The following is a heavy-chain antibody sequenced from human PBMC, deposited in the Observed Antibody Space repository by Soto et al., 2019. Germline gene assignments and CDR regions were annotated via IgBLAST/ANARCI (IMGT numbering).Heavy chain of an antibody. D-gene: IGHD5-12*01. CDR3: AHRGFLGAYVNNWFDP. Sequence: SGPTLVNPTQTLTLTCTFSGFSLSTSGVGVGWIRQPPGKALEWLALIYWDGDKRYSPSLKSRLTITKDTSKNQVVLTLTNMDPVDTATYYCAHRGFLGAYVNNWFDPWGQGTLVTVSS. V-gene: IGHV2-5*02. CDR2: IYWDGDK. CDR1: GFSLSTSGVG. J-gene: IGHJ5*02.